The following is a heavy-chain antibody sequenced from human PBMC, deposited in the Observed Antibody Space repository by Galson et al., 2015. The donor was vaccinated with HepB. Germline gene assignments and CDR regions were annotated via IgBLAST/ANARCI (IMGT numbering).Heavy chain of an antibody. D-gene: IGHD1-1*01. CDR2: IDPADSYS. V-gene: IGHV5-10-1*01. CDR3: ARNTEMAVIDGNFCYGLDV. CDR1: GYSFTSYW. J-gene: IGHJ6*02. Sequence: QSGAEVKKSGESLRIACKGSGYSFTSYWISWVRQMPGKGLEWMGKIDPADSYSKYSPSFQGHVSISVDKSTSTAYLHWDSLKASDTAIYYCARNTEMAVIDGNFCYGLDVWGQGTTVAV.